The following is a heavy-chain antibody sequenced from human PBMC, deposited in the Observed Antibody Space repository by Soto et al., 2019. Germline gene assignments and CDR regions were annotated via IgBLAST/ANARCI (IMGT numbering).Heavy chain of an antibody. Sequence: GASVKVSCKASGYTFTGYYMHWVRQAPGQGLEWMGWINPNSGGTNYAQKFQGRVTMTRDTSISTAYTELSRLRSDDTAVYYCARNPRYIVVVVESDYWGQGTLVTAPQ. J-gene: IGHJ4*02. CDR1: GYTFTGYY. D-gene: IGHD3-22*01. CDR2: INPNSGGT. CDR3: ARNPRYIVVVVESDY. V-gene: IGHV1-2*02.